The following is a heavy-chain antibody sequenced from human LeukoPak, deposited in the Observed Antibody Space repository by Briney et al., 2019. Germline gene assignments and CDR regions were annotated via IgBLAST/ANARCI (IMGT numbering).Heavy chain of an antibody. V-gene: IGHV1-69*13. CDR2: IIPIFGTA. J-gene: IGHJ4*02. Sequence: SVKVSCKASGGTFSSYAISWVRQAPGQGLDWMGGIIPIFGTANYAQKFQGRVTITADESTSTAYMELSSLRSEDTAVYYCARREGGYHPFDYWGQGTLVTVSS. CDR1: GGTFSSYA. CDR3: ARREGGYHPFDY. D-gene: IGHD5-18*01.